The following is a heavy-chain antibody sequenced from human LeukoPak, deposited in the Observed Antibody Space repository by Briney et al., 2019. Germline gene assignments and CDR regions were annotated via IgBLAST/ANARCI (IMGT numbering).Heavy chain of an antibody. CDR1: GYTFTGYY. Sequence: ASVKVSCKASGYTFTGYYKHWVRQAPGQGLEWMGWINPNSGGTNYAQKFQGRVTMTRDTSISTAYMELSRLRSDDTAVYYCARGYCSSTSCPRGIQHWGQGTLVTVSS. V-gene: IGHV1-2*02. CDR3: ARGYCSSTSCPRGIQH. D-gene: IGHD2-2*01. CDR2: INPNSGGT. J-gene: IGHJ1*01.